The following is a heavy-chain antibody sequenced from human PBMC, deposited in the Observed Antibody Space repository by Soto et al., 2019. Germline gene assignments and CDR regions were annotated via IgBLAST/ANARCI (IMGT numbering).Heavy chain of an antibody. J-gene: IGHJ4*02. V-gene: IGHV4-30-2*01. Sequence: QLQLQESGSGLVKPSQTLSLTCAVSGGSISSGGYSWSWIRQPPGKGLECIGYIYHSGSTYYNPSLKSRVTTSVDRSKIQCSLKPSSVTAADTAVYYCARGMTAVTTIAYWGQGTLGTVSS. CDR3: ARGMTAVTTIAY. CDR2: IYHSGST. D-gene: IGHD4-4*01. CDR1: GGSISSGGYS.